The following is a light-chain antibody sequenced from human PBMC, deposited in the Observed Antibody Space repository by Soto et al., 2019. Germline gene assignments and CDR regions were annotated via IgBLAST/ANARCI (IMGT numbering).Light chain of an antibody. CDR3: CSYAGSYTVL. CDR2: DVS. V-gene: IGLV2-11*01. CDR1: GSNVGGYNY. J-gene: IGLJ2*01. Sequence: QSALTQPRSVSGSPGQSVTISCTGTGSNVGGYNYVSWYQQHPGKAPKLTIYDVSKRPSGVPDRFSGSKSGNTASLTISGLQAEDEADYYCCSYAGSYTVLFGGGTKVTVL.